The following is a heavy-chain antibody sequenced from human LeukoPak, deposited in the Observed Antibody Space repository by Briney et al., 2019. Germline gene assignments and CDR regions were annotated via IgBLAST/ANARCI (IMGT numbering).Heavy chain of an antibody. CDR1: TGSFSSGGYS. Sequence: SETLSLTCAVDTGSFSSGGYSWSWIRQPPGKGLEWIGYIYQSGSTYYNPSLKSRVTISVDTSKNQFSLKLSSVTAADTAVYYCARGIAAAVSWYFDLWGRGTLVTVSS. CDR3: ARGIAAAVSWYFDL. D-gene: IGHD6-13*01. CDR2: IYQSGST. J-gene: IGHJ2*01. V-gene: IGHV4-30-2*01.